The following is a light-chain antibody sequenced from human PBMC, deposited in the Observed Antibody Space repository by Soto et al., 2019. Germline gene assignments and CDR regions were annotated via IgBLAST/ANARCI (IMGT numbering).Light chain of an antibody. J-gene: IGKJ5*01. CDR3: QQYQRYPLT. CDR2: HAS. Sequence: DLHMTQSPSSLSASVGDRVTITCRASQDISTFLAWFQQKPGEAPKSLIYHASNLRSGIPSRFGGGGSGTDFTLTISSLHPEDFATYYCQQYQRYPLTFGQGTRLEIK. V-gene: IGKV1-16*01. CDR1: QDISTF.